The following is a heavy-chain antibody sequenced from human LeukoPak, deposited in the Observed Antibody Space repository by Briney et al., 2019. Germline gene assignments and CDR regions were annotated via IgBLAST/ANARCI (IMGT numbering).Heavy chain of an antibody. Sequence: GASVTVSCKSSGYTFTGYYMYWVRQAPGPGLGWMGWINPNSGGTNYAQKFQGRVTMTRDTSISTAYMELSRLRSDDTAVYYCARLDYYDSSGYWAFDYWGQGTLVTVSS. CDR3: ARLDYYDSSGYWAFDY. J-gene: IGHJ4*02. CDR2: INPNSGGT. CDR1: GYTFTGYY. D-gene: IGHD3-22*01. V-gene: IGHV1-2*02.